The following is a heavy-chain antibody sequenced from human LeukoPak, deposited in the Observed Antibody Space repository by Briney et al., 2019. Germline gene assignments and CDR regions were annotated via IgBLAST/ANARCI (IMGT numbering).Heavy chain of an antibody. CDR1: GYTFTGYY. CDR3: ARGGMTYYYYYGMDV. J-gene: IGHJ6*02. D-gene: IGHD1-26*01. Sequence: ASVKVSCKASGYTFTGYYMHWVRQAPGQGLEWMGWINPNSGGTNYAQKFQGRVTMTRDTSISTAYMELSRLRSDDTAVYYCARGGMTYYYYYGMDVWGQGTTVAVSS. CDR2: INPNSGGT. V-gene: IGHV1-2*02.